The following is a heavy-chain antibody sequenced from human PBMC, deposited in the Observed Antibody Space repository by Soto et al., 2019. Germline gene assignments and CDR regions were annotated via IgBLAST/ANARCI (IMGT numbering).Heavy chain of an antibody. CDR3: ARDVAYGLIDY. CDR2: INAYNGNT. J-gene: IGHJ4*02. D-gene: IGHD2-21*01. V-gene: IGHV1-18*01. Sequence: QVQLVQSGAEVKKPGASVKVSCKPSGYTFTRYAISWVRQAPGQGLEWMGWINAYNGNTQYAQKLQGRVTMTTDTPTSTAYMELRSLRSDDTAVYYCARDVAYGLIDYWGQGTLVTVSS. CDR1: GYTFTRYA.